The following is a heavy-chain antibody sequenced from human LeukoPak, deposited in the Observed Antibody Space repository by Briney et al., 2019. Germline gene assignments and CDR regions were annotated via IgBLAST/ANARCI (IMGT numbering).Heavy chain of an antibody. D-gene: IGHD6-13*01. CDR2: IIPIFGTA. Sequence: SVKVSCKASGGTFISYAISWVRQAPGQGLEWKGGIIPIFGTANYAQKFQGRVTITADESTSTAYMELSSLRSEDTAVYYCARDRTVAAAGFDYWGQGTLVTVSS. V-gene: IGHV1-69*13. CDR1: GGTFISYA. CDR3: ARDRTVAAAGFDY. J-gene: IGHJ4*02.